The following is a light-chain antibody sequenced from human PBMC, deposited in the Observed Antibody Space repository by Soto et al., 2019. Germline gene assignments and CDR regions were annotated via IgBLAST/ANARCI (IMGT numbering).Light chain of an antibody. J-gene: IGKJ5*01. CDR3: QQYGSSIT. CDR1: QSVSSSY. V-gene: IGKV3-20*01. Sequence: EIVLTQSPGTLSLSPCDGATLSCRASQSVSSSYIAWYQQKPGQAPRLLIYGASTRATGIPARFSGSGSGTEFTLTISRLEPEDFAVYYRQQYGSSITFGQGTRLEIK. CDR2: GAS.